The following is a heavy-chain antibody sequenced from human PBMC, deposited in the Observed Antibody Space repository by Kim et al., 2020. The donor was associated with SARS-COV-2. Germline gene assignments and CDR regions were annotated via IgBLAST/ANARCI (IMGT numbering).Heavy chain of an antibody. V-gene: IGHV4-39*01. CDR1: GGSISSSSYY. CDR3: ARHRASGVVVPAAIRAPFDY. J-gene: IGHJ4*02. Sequence: SETLSLTCTVSGGSISSSSYYWGWIRQPPGKGLEWIGSIYYSGSTYSNPSLKSRVTISVDTSNNQFSLKLSSVTAADTAVYYCARHRASGVVVPAAIRAPFDYWGRGTLVTVSS. CDR2: IYYSGST. D-gene: IGHD2-2*01.